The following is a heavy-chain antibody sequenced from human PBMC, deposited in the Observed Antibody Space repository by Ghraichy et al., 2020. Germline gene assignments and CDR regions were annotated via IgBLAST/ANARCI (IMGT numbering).Heavy chain of an antibody. J-gene: IGHJ6*02. D-gene: IGHD4-23*01. V-gene: IGHV3-21*01. CDR2: ISTRSTYK. CDR1: GFTFSSYA. CDR3: ARDVGFDNSAGGLDV. Sequence: LSLTCAASGFTFSSYAINWVRQAPGKGLEWVSSISTRSTYKNYAASVKGRFTVSRDNAKNSLFLQMDRLRADDTAVYYCARDVGFDNSAGGLDVWGHGTWVIVSS.